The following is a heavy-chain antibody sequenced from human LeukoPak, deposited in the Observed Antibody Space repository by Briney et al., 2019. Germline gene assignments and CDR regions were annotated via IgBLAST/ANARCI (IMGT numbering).Heavy chain of an antibody. Sequence: SETLSLTCTVSGGSISSGDYYWSWIRQPPGKGLEWIGYIYYSGSTYYNPSLKSRVTISVDTSKNQFSLKLSSVTAADTAVYYCARARDRFTSVYWGQGTLVTVSS. CDR2: IYYSGST. CDR3: ARARDRFTSVY. CDR1: GGSISSGDYY. V-gene: IGHV4-30-4*01. D-gene: IGHD3-3*01. J-gene: IGHJ4*02.